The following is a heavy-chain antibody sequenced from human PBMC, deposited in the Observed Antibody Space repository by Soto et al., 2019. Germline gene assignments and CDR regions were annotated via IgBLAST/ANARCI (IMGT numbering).Heavy chain of an antibody. CDR3: AKDSGLGVVIISYMRYFDY. J-gene: IGHJ4*02. V-gene: IGHV3-23*01. D-gene: IGHD3-3*01. CDR2: ISGSGGST. Sequence: GGSLRLSCAASGFTFSSYAMNWVRQAPGKGLEWVSGISGSGGSTFYADSVKGRFTISRDNSKNTLYLQMNSLRAEDTAVYYCAKDSGLGVVIISYMRYFDYWGQGTLVTVSS. CDR1: GFTFSSYA.